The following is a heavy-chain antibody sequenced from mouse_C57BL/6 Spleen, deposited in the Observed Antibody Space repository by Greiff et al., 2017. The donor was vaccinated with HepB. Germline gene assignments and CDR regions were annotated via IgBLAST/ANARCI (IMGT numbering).Heavy chain of an antibody. CDR2: INPGSGGT. CDR3: AKGGGYSWYFDV. Sequence: VQLQQSGAELVRPGTSVKVSCKASGYAFTNYLIEWVKRRPGQGLEWIGVINPGSGGTNYNEKFKGKATLTADKSSSTAYMQLSSLTSEDSAVYFCAKGGGYSWYFDVWGTVTTVTVSS. CDR1: GYAFTNYL. V-gene: IGHV1-54*01. J-gene: IGHJ1*03. D-gene: IGHD2-3*01.